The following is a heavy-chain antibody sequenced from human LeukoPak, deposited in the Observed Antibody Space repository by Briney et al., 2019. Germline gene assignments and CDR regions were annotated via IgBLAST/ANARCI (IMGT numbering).Heavy chain of an antibody. Sequence: GASVKVSCTASGGTFSSYAISWVRQAPGQGLEWMGGIIPIFGTANYAQKFQGRVTITADESTSTAYMELSSLRSEDTAVYYCAGVPDGLYDSSGYYHLPQPYFDYWGQGTLVTVSS. CDR2: IIPIFGTA. V-gene: IGHV1-69*01. D-gene: IGHD3-22*01. CDR1: GGTFSSYA. CDR3: AGVPDGLYDSSGYYHLPQPYFDY. J-gene: IGHJ4*02.